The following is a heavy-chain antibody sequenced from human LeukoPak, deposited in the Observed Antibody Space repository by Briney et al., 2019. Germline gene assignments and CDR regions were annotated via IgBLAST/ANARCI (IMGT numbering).Heavy chain of an antibody. CDR3: AKHRRYSFWDY. CDR1: VASIASTSYY. J-gene: IGHJ4*02. CDR2: IYYTGTT. Sequence: SETLSLTCIVSVASIASTSYYWGGVRQPPGKGLERIGSIYYTGTTYYNPSLESRVTISVDTSKNHFFLKLSAVTAADTSVYYCAKHRRYSFWDYWGQGSLVTVSS. V-gene: IGHV4-39*01. D-gene: IGHD5-18*01.